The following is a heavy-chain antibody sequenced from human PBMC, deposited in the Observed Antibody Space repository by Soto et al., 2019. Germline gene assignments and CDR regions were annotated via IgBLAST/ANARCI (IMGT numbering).Heavy chain of an antibody. CDR1: GFTFSSYS. J-gene: IGHJ2*01. V-gene: IGHV3-21*01. CDR2: ISSSSSYI. CDR3: ARYYDVTESWYFDL. Sequence: EVQLVESGGGLVKPGGSLRLSCAASGFTFSSYSMNWVRQAPGKGLEWVSSISSSSSYIYYADSVKGRFTISRDNAKNSLYLKRNSLRAEDTVVYYCARYYDVTESWYFDLWGRGTLVTVSS. D-gene: IGHD3-3*01.